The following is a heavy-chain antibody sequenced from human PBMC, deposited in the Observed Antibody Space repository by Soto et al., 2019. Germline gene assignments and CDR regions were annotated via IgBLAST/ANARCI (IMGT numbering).Heavy chain of an antibody. CDR1: GFTFSNAW. CDR2: IKSKTDGGTT. CDR3: TTDRYYDSSGYLLWYYYGMDV. Sequence: GGSLRLSCAASGFTFSNAWMNWVRQAPGKGLEWVGRIKSKTDGGTTDYAAPVKGRFTISRDDSKNTPYLQMNSLKTEVTAVYYCTTDRYYDSSGYLLWYYYGMDVWGQGTTVTVSS. V-gene: IGHV3-15*07. D-gene: IGHD3-22*01. J-gene: IGHJ6*02.